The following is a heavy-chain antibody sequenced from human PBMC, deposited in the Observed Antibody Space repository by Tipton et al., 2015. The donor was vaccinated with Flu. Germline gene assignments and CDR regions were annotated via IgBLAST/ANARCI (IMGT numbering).Heavy chain of an antibody. V-gene: IGHV3-15*01. J-gene: IGHJ1*01. CDR3: TTDPRH. Sequence: SLRLSCAASGFTFSRYAMSWVRQAPGKGLEWIGRVKSKNDGGAIDYTAPVEGRFAISRDDSKNTLYLQMNSLKTEDTAMYYCTTDPRHWGQGTLVTVSS. CDR1: GFTFSRYA. CDR2: VKSKNDGGAI.